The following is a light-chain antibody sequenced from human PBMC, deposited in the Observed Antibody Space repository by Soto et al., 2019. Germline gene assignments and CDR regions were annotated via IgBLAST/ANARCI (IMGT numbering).Light chain of an antibody. CDR2: GAS. CDR1: QSVSSNY. CDR3: QQRSNWPVIT. J-gene: IGKJ5*01. V-gene: IGKV3-11*01. Sequence: ESVLTQSPGTLSLSPGERATLSCRASQSVSSNYLAWYQQKPGQAPRLLIYGASNRATGIPARFSGSGSGTDFTLTISSLEPEDFAVYYCQQRSNWPVITFGQGTRLEIK.